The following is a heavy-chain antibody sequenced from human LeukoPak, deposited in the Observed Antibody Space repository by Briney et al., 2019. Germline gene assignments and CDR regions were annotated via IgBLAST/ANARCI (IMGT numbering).Heavy chain of an antibody. J-gene: IGHJ4*02. Sequence: ASVKVFCKASGYTFTSYGISWVRQAPGQGLEWMGWISAYNGNTNYAQKLQGRVTMTTDTSTSTAYMELRSLRSDDTAVYYCARDQLGINYFDYWGQGTLVTVSS. D-gene: IGHD7-27*01. CDR3: ARDQLGINYFDY. V-gene: IGHV1-18*01. CDR1: GYTFTSYG. CDR2: ISAYNGNT.